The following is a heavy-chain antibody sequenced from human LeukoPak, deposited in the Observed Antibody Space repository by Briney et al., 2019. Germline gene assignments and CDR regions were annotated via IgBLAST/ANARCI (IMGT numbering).Heavy chain of an antibody. CDR3: ARARRDSYGPLRY. J-gene: IGHJ4*02. Sequence: GGSLRLSCAASGFTFTTYWMSWVRQAPGKGLEWVANIKQDGSEKYYVDSVKGRFTISRDNAKNSLYLQMNSLRAEDTAVYYCARARRDSYGPLRYWGQGTLVTVSS. CDR2: IKQDGSEK. CDR1: GFTFTTYW. V-gene: IGHV3-7*01. D-gene: IGHD5-18*01.